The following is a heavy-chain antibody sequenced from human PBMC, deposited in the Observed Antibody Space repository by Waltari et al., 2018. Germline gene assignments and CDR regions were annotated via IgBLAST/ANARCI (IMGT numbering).Heavy chain of an antibody. D-gene: IGHD6-13*01. V-gene: IGHV1-46*01. Sequence: QVQLVQSGAEVKKPGASVKVSCKASGYTFTGYYMHWVRQAAGQGLEWLGKINPSVGSTSYEQKFEGRVTMTADESTSTAYMELSSLRSEDTAVYYCARDGEAGTSGSGYWGQGTLVTVSS. CDR1: GYTFTGYY. CDR2: INPSVGST. J-gene: IGHJ4*02. CDR3: ARDGEAGTSGSGY.